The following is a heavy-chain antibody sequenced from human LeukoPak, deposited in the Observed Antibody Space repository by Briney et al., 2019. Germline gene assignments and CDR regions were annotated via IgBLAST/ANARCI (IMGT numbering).Heavy chain of an antibody. D-gene: IGHD4-17*01. CDR2: ISPKNGDT. CDR3: ARGPLYGDYYCDF. J-gene: IGHJ4*02. CDR1: NCNFSDYT. Sequence: ASVKVSCKASNCNFSDYTINWVRQAPGQGLEWMGWISPKNGDTNPAQRFQGRVTMTTETSTTTAYMDLRNLTSDDTAVYFCARGPLYGDYYCDFWGQGTLVTVSS. V-gene: IGHV1-18*01.